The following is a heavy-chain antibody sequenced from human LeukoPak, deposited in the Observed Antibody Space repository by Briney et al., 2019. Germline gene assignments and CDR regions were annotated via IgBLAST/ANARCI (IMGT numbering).Heavy chain of an antibody. CDR2: IYCIGST. CDR1: GDSISSSPYY. Sequence: SETLSLTCTVSGDSISSSPYYWGWVRQPPGKGLEWIGSIYCIGSTHYTPSLKRRVTMSVDTSKNQFSLKLSSVTAADTALYFCARDDTYFYDSSGHGFDFWGQGTLVTVSS. J-gene: IGHJ4*02. V-gene: IGHV4-39*07. D-gene: IGHD3-22*01. CDR3: ARDDTYFYDSSGHGFDF.